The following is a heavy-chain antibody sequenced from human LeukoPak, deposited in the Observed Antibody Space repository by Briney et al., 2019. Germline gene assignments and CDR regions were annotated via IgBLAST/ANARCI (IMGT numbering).Heavy chain of an antibody. J-gene: IGHJ4*02. CDR1: GFTFTCYY. CDR2: INPHSGGT. D-gene: IGHD2-21*02. CDR3: VREGNELLSKNFDY. Sequence: ASVTVSCKASGFTFTCYYIHWVRQAPGQGLEGMGYINPHSGGTNSPQKFQGRVTMTTDTSISAAYMELSSLISDDTAMYYCVREGNELLSKNFDYWGQGTLVTVSS. V-gene: IGHV1-2*02.